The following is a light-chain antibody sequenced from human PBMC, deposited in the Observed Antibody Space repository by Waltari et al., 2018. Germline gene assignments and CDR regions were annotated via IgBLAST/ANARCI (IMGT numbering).Light chain of an antibody. V-gene: IGKV1D-8*01. CDR3: QQYYTFPYA. CDR2: AAS. Sequence: VTWMTQTLSILSASTGDRVTISCRMSQGISSQLVWYQQKPGKAPELLIFAASTLQSRFPSRFSGSGSVTDFTLTMSYLQSEDFATYYCQQYYTFPYAFGQGTKLEI. CDR1: QGISSQ. J-gene: IGKJ2*01.